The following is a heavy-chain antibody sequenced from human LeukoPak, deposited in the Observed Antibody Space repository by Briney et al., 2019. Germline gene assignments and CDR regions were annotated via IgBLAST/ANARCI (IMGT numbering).Heavy chain of an antibody. CDR3: ARVWCSSTSCYTSPLDY. CDR2: IKSDGSST. CDR1: GFTFSNYW. V-gene: IGHV3-74*01. Sequence: PGRSLRLSCAASGFTFSNYWMHWDRQAPGKGLVWVSRIKSDGSSTIYADSVKGRFTISRDNAKNTLSLQMNSLRAEDTAVYYCARVWCSSTSCYTSPLDYWGQGTLVTVSP. J-gene: IGHJ4*02. D-gene: IGHD2-2*02.